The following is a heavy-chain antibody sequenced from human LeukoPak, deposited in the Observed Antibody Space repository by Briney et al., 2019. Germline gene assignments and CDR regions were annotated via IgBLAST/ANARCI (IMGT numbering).Heavy chain of an antibody. Sequence: GGSLRLSCAASGFTFSTYAMSWVRQAPGKGLEWVSAISGSGGSTYYADSVKGRFTISRDNSKNTLYLQMNSLRAEDTAVYYCAKRVLLWFGESPGPFDYWGQGTLVTVSS. J-gene: IGHJ4*02. CDR1: GFTFSTYA. D-gene: IGHD3-10*01. V-gene: IGHV3-23*01. CDR3: AKRVLLWFGESPGPFDY. CDR2: ISGSGGST.